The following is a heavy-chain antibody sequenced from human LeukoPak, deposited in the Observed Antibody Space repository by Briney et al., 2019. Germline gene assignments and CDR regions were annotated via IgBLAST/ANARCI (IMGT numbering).Heavy chain of an antibody. D-gene: IGHD2-8*01. CDR3: ASSGYCTNGVCYTLDY. CDR1: GGTFSSYA. J-gene: IGHJ4*02. CDR2: IIPIFGTS. V-gene: IGHV1-69*05. Sequence: SVKVSCKASGGTFSSYAISWVRQAPGQGLEWMGRIIPIFGTSNYAQKFQGRVTITTDESTSTAYMELSSLRSEDTAVYYCASSGYCTNGVCYTLDYWGQGTLVTVSS.